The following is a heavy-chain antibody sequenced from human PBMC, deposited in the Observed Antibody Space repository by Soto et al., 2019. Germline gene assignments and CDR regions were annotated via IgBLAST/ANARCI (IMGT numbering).Heavy chain of an antibody. CDR1: GFTFSTYW. CDR3: ARVRNGDWYFDS. Sequence: VQLVEAGGGLVQPGGSLRLSCAASGFTFSTYWMHWVRQVPGKGLVWVSRINIDGSTTSYADSVRGRFTISRDNAKDTMYLQMNSLRAEDTAVYYCARVRNGDWYFDSWGQGTLVTVSS. D-gene: IGHD4-17*01. V-gene: IGHV3-74*01. CDR2: INIDGSTT. J-gene: IGHJ4*02.